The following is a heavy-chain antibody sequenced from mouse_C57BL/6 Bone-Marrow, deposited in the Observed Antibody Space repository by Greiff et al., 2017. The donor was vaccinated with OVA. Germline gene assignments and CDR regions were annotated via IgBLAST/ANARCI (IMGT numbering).Heavy chain of an antibody. D-gene: IGHD3-2*02. CDR1: GFSLTSYG. CDR3: ARYSSGYVMDY. CDR2: IWGVGST. J-gene: IGHJ4*01. V-gene: IGHV2-6*01. Sequence: VQGVESGPGLVAPSQSLSITCTVSGFSLTSYGVDWVRQSPGKGLEWLGVIWGVGSTNYNSDLKSRLSISKDNSKSQVFLKMNSLQTDDTAMYYCARYSSGYVMDYWGQGTSVTVSS.